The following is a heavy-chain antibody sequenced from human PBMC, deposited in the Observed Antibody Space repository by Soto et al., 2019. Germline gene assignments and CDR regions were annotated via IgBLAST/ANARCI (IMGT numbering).Heavy chain of an antibody. CDR2: IIPILGIA. CDR1: GGTFSSYT. Sequence: QVQLVQSGAEVKKPGSSVKVSCRASGGTFSSYTISWVRQAPGQGLEWMGRIIPILGIANYAQKFQGRVTITADKSTSTAYMELSSLRSEDTAVYYCARGLRSVVDYWGQGTLVTVSS. V-gene: IGHV1-69*02. D-gene: IGHD4-17*01. CDR3: ARGLRSVVDY. J-gene: IGHJ4*02.